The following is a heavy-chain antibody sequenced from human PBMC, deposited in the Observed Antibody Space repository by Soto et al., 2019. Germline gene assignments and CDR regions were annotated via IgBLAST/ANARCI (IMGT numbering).Heavy chain of an antibody. CDR3: ARGSGPYYYYGMDV. CDR1: GYTFTGYY. V-gene: IGHV1-2*04. D-gene: IGHD3-10*01. J-gene: IGHJ6*02. CDR2: INPNSGGT. Sequence: ASVKVSCKASGYTFTGYYMHWVRQAPGQGLEWMGWINPNSGGTNYAQKFQGWVTMTRDTSISTAYMELSRLRSDDTAVYYCARGSGPYYYYGMDVWGQGTTVTVSS.